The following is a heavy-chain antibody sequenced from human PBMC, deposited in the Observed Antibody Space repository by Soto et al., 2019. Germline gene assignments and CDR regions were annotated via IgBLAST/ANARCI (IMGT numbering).Heavy chain of an antibody. CDR1: GGSVSSGSYY. D-gene: IGHD3-3*01. J-gene: IGHJ4*02. V-gene: IGHV4-61*01. CDR3: ARDRRITIFGEIRGTFDY. Sequence: QVQLQELGPGLVKPSETLSLTCTVSGGSVSSGSYYWSWIRQPPGKGLEWIGYIYYSGSTNYNPSLKSRVTISVDTSKNQFSLKLSSVTAADTAVYYCARDRRITIFGEIRGTFDYWGQGTLVTVSS. CDR2: IYYSGST.